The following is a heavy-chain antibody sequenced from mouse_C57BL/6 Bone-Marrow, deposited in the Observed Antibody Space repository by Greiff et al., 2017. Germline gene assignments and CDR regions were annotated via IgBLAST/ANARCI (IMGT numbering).Heavy chain of an antibody. CDR1: GFTFSSYA. Sequence: DVQLQESGGGLVNPGGSLKLSCAASGFTFSSYAMSWVRQTPEKRLEWVATISDGGSYTYYPDNVKGRFTISRDNAKNNLYLQMSHLKSEDTAMYYCARDRDSSWFAYWGQGTLVTVSA. D-gene: IGHD2-12*01. CDR3: ARDRDSSWFAY. CDR2: ISDGGSYT. J-gene: IGHJ3*01. V-gene: IGHV5-4*01.